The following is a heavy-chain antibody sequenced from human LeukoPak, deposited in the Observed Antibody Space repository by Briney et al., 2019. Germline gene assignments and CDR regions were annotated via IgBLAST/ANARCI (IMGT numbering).Heavy chain of an antibody. CDR1: GFTFSSYA. V-gene: IGHV3-23*01. D-gene: IGHD3-3*01. CDR2: ISGSGGST. CDR3: AKWPIFGVVITHFDY. J-gene: IGHJ4*02. Sequence: GGSLRLSCAASGFTFSSYAMSWVRRAPGKGLEWVSAISGSGGSTYYADSVKGRFTISRDNSKNTLYLQMNSLRAEDTAVYYCAKWPIFGVVITHFDYWGQGTLVTVSS.